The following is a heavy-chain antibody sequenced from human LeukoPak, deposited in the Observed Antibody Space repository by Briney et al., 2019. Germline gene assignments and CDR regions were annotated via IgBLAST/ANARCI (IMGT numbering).Heavy chain of an antibody. CDR2: IYHSGTT. Sequence: SETLSLTCTVSGGSIGSYYWSWIRQPPGKGLECIGYIYHSGTTNYNPSLKSRVTISADTSKNQFSLKLTSVTAADTAIYYCARQRDYADYLDAFDIWGQGTMITVSS. V-gene: IGHV4-59*08. CDR1: GGSIGSYY. D-gene: IGHD4-17*01. CDR3: ARQRDYADYLDAFDI. J-gene: IGHJ3*02.